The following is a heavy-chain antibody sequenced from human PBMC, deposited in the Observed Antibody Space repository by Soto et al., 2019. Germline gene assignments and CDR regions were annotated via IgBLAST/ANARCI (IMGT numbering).Heavy chain of an antibody. Sequence: QLQLQESGPGLVKPSETLSLTCTVSGGSISNSTYYWGWIRQPPGKGLEWIGSIYYSGSTYYNPSLKSRVTISVDTSKNQFSLKLTSVTAADTAVYYCARHRRYGDYPYYYYYMDVWGKGTTVTVSS. J-gene: IGHJ6*03. V-gene: IGHV4-39*01. CDR2: IYYSGST. CDR1: GGSISNSTYY. D-gene: IGHD4-17*01. CDR3: ARHRRYGDYPYYYYYMDV.